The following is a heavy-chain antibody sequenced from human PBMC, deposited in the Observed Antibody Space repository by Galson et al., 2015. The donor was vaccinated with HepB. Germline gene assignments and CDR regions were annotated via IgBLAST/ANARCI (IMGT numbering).Heavy chain of an antibody. CDR2: ISSSSSYI. J-gene: IGHJ6*02. CDR3: ARNPDTSSSWSLYYYYGMDV. CDR1: GFTFSSYS. D-gene: IGHD6-13*01. Sequence: SLRLSCAASGFTFSSYSMNWVRQAPGKGLEWVSSISSSSSYIYYADSVKGRFTISRDNAKNSLYLQMNSLRAEDTAVYYCARNPDTSSSWSLYYYYGMDVWGQGTTVTVSS. V-gene: IGHV3-21*01.